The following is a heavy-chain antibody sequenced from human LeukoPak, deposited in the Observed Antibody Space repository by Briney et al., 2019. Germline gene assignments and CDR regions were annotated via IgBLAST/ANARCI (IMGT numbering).Heavy chain of an antibody. CDR3: ARVPGVYYDSLIGFGSGWFDP. D-gene: IGHD3-9*01. CDR2: ISHKGIS. Sequence: SETLSLTCSVSGYSISRDYSWGWIRQPPGKGPEWIGVISHKGISYYNPSLRGRVTISDDTSRNELSLRLRSVTAADTAVYYCARVPGVYYDSLIGFGSGWFDPWGQGILVTVSS. CDR1: GYSISRDYS. J-gene: IGHJ5*02. V-gene: IGHV4-38-2*02.